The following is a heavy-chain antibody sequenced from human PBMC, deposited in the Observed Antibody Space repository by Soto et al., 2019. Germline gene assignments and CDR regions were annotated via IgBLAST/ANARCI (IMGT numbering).Heavy chain of an antibody. J-gene: IGHJ3*01. Sequence: QVQLVQSGAEVKKPGASVKVSCKASGYTFTSYGISWVRQAPGQGLEWMGWISAYNGNTNYAQKLPGRVTMATDTSPSTAYMELRSLRTGDTAVYYCVGVRYFDWKDAFDLWGQGTMVTVPS. CDR1: GYTFTSYG. CDR3: VGVRYFDWKDAFDL. V-gene: IGHV1-18*01. D-gene: IGHD3-9*01. CDR2: ISAYNGNT.